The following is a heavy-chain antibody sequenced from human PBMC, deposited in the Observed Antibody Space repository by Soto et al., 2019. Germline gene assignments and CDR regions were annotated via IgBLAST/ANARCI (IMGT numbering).Heavy chain of an antibody. Sequence: QVQLVQSGAEVKKPGSSVKVSCKASGGPFSSYAISWVRQAPGQGLEWMGGFIPIFGTASYALNFQGRVTITADESTSTAYMELSSLRSEDTALYYCAGHSSGVPGYYYGMDVWGQWTTVTVTS. D-gene: IGHD3-22*01. CDR1: GGPFSSYA. J-gene: IGHJ6*02. CDR3: AGHSSGVPGYYYGMDV. V-gene: IGHV1-69*12. CDR2: FIPIFGTA.